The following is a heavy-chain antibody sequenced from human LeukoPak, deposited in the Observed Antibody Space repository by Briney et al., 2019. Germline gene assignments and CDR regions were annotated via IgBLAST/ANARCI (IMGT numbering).Heavy chain of an antibody. CDR1: GGSFRSSSYY. Sequence: SETLSLTCTVSGGSFRSSSYYWGWIRQTPGKGLEWIGYIYYSGSTNYNPSLKSRVTISVDTSKNQFSLKLSSVTAVDTAVYYCARASYYYDSSGYYYRAFDIWGQGTMVTVSS. V-gene: IGHV4-61*01. CDR2: IYYSGST. J-gene: IGHJ3*02. D-gene: IGHD3-22*01. CDR3: ARASYYYDSSGYYYRAFDI.